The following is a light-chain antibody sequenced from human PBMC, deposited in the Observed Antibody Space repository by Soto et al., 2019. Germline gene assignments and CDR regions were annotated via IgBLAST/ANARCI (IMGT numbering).Light chain of an antibody. V-gene: IGKV3-11*01. CDR1: QCISSY. CDR3: QQRSNLPLT. CDR2: DTY. Sequence: EIGLTQSPGTLSLSPGERATLPCSASQCISSYCAWYQQNPGQAPRLRIYDTYSRSTGIPTRFSGSGYGSVYTHTISSIEAEDFAVYYCQQRSNLPLTCGGGTKVEIK. J-gene: IGKJ4*01.